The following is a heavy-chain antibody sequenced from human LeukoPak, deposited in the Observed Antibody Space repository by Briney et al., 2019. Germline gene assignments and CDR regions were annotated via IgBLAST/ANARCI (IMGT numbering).Heavy chain of an antibody. V-gene: IGHV3-30*02. J-gene: IGHJ4*02. D-gene: IGHD5-18*01. CDR3: AKDRLRGGYGFDLMDY. CDR1: GFTFSSYG. Sequence: GGSLRLSCAASGFTFSSYGMHWVRQAPGKGLEWVAFIRYDGSQKYYADSVKGRFTISRDNSKNTLYLQMHSLRAEDTAVYYCAKDRLRGGYGFDLMDYWGQGTLVTVSS. CDR2: IRYDGSQK.